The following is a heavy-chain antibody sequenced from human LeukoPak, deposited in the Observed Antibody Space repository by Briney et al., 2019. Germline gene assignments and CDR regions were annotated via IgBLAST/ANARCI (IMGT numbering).Heavy chain of an antibody. CDR1: GYTLTELS. CDR2: FDPEDGET. CDR3: ARGGGFSGRPSYYFDY. J-gene: IGHJ4*02. Sequence: ASVKVSCKVSGYTLTELSMHWVRQAPGKGLEWMGGFDPEDGETIYAQKFQGRVTMTEDTSTDTAYMELSSLRSEDTAVYYCARGGGFSGRPSYYFDYWGQGTLVTVSS. D-gene: IGHD1-26*01. V-gene: IGHV1-24*01.